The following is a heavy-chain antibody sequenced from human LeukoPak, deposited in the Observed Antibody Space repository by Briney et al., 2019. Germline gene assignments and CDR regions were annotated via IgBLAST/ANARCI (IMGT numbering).Heavy chain of an antibody. CDR1: GGTFSRYA. D-gene: IGHD2-2*01. CDR3: ARRYCSSTSCHYFDY. J-gene: IGHJ4*02. Sequence: SVKVSCKASGGTFSRYAISWVRQAPGQGLEWMGGIIPIFGTANYAQKFQGRVTITADESTSTAYMELSSLRSEDTAVYYCARRYCSSTSCHYFDYWGQGTLVTVSS. CDR2: IIPIFGTA. V-gene: IGHV1-69*13.